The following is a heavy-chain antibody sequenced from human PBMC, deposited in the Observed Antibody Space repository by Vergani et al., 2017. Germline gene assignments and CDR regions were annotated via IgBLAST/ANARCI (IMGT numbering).Heavy chain of an antibody. J-gene: IGHJ4*02. Sequence: EVQLLESGGSLKQPGGSVRLSCAASGFTFSTYAMHWVRQAPGKGLEWFSALTRGGGSTYYADSFKGRFIISRDNSRDTLYLQMNSLRPEDTATYYCVKDAVSYENFFDSWGQGTMVTVSS. D-gene: IGHD1-26*01. CDR3: VKDAVSYENFFDS. V-gene: IGHV3-23*01. CDR1: GFTFSTYA. CDR2: LTRGGGST.